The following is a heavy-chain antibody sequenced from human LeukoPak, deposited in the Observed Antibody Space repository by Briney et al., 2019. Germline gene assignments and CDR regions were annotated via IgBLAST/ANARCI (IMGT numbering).Heavy chain of an antibody. CDR1: GYSISSGYY. J-gene: IGHJ4*02. Sequence: SETLSLTCTVSGYSISSGYYWGWIRQSPGKGLEWIGSISHTGSTSYYPSLKSRVTISIDTSKNQFSLKLSSVTAADTAVYYCVRGLQLWSRDPFDYWGQGTLVTVSS. CDR3: VRGLQLWSRDPFDY. CDR2: ISHTGST. V-gene: IGHV4-38-2*02. D-gene: IGHD3-10*01.